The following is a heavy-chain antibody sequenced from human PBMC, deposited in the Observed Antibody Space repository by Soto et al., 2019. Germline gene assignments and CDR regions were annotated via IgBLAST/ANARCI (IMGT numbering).Heavy chain of an antibody. V-gene: IGHV4-30-4*01. D-gene: IGHD3-16*02. J-gene: IGHJ4*02. CDR1: GGSISSGDYY. CDR2: IYYSGST. CDR3: ARSDVWWSYRSFDY. Sequence: SEILSLTCTVSGGSISSGDYYWSWIRQPPGKGLEWIGYIYYSGSTYYNPSLKSRVTISVDTSKNQLSLKLSSVTAADTAVYYCARSDVWWSYRSFDYWGQGTMVTVSS.